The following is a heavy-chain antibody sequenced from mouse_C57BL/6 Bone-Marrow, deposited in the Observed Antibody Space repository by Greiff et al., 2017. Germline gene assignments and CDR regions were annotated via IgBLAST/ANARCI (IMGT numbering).Heavy chain of an antibody. V-gene: IGHV5-6*01. CDR2: ISSGGSYT. J-gene: IGHJ2*01. D-gene: IGHD4-1*01. Sequence: EVHLVESGGDLVKPGGSLKLSCAASGFTFSSYGMSWVRQTPDKRLEWVATISSGGSYTYYPDSVKGRFTISRDNAKNTLYLQMSSLKSEDTAMYYCARRVTGTDFDYWGQGTTLTVSS. CDR3: ARRVTGTDFDY. CDR1: GFTFSSYG.